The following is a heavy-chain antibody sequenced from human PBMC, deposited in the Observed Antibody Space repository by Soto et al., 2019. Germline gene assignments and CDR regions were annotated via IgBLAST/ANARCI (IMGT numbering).Heavy chain of an antibody. CDR1: GFTFSNSW. CDR3: GRLVYSNSWYVDY. CDR2: INSDGSST. Sequence: EVQLVESGGGLVQPGGSLRLSCAASGFTFSNSWMHWVRQAPGKGLVWVSHINSDGSSTNYADSVKGRFTISRDNAKNTLYLQMNSLRADDSAVYYCGRLVYSNSWYVDYWGQGTLVTVSS. J-gene: IGHJ4*02. V-gene: IGHV3-74*01. D-gene: IGHD6-13*01.